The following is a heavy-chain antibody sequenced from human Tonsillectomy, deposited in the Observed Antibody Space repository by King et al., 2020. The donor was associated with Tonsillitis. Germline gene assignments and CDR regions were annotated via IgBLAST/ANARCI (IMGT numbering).Heavy chain of an antibody. D-gene: IGHD1-26*01. Sequence: VQLVESGGGLVQPGGSLRLSCSASGFTLSSYAVHWVRQAPGKGLEYVSSINDNGGRTHFADSVKGRFTISRDNSKNKVCLQMSSLRVEDTAVYSCVKDRSGSYAFDIWGQGTMVTVSS. CDR2: INDNGGRT. CDR1: GFTLSSYA. CDR3: VKDRSGSYAFDI. J-gene: IGHJ3*02. V-gene: IGHV3-64D*06.